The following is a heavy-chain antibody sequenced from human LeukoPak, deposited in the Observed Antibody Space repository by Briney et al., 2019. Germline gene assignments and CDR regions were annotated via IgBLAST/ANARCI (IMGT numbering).Heavy chain of an antibody. Sequence: SETLSLTCTVSGGSVSSGSYYWSWIRQPPGKGLEWIGYIYYSGSTNYNPSLKSRVTISVDTSKNQFSLKLSSVTAADTAVYYCARADGDYWDAFDIWSQGTMVTVSS. CDR1: GGSVSSGSYY. J-gene: IGHJ3*02. CDR2: IYYSGST. V-gene: IGHV4-61*01. CDR3: ARADGDYWDAFDI. D-gene: IGHD4-17*01.